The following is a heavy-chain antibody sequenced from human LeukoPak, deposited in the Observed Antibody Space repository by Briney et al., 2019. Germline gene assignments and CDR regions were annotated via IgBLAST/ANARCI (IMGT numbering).Heavy chain of an antibody. CDR1: GFTFSGYA. V-gene: IGHV3-23*01. Sequence: PGGSLRLSCAASGFTFSGYAMTWVRQAPGKGLEWVSTISGSGSSTYYADSMKGRFTISRDNSNNTLYLQMNSLRAEDTAVYYCAKGRYFGKHYFDYWGQGTLVTVSS. J-gene: IGHJ4*02. CDR3: AKGRYFGKHYFDY. CDR2: ISGSGSST. D-gene: IGHD3-10*01.